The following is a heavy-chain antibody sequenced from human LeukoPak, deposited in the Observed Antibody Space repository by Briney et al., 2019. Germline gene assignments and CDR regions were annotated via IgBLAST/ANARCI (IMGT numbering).Heavy chain of an antibody. J-gene: IGHJ6*03. V-gene: IGHV1-2*02. CDR2: INSNSGDT. Sequence: ASVKVSCKASGYAFTGYYMHWVRQAPGQGLEWMGWINSNSGDTNYAQKFQGRVTMTRDTSISTAYMELSRLRSDDTAVYYCARAGDSSGYYNFYYYYMDVWGKGTTVTISS. CDR3: ARAGDSSGYYNFYYYYMDV. D-gene: IGHD3-22*01. CDR1: GYAFTGYY.